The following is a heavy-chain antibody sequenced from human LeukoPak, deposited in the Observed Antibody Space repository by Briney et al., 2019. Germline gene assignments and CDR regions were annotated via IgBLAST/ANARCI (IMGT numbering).Heavy chain of an antibody. D-gene: IGHD3-22*01. CDR2: IIPIFGTA. Sequence: SVKVSCKASGGTFSSYAISWVRQAPGQGLKWMGGIIPIFGTANYAQKFQGRVTITADESTSTAYMELSSLRSEDTAVYYCASHYYDSSGYYYGFDYWGQGTLVTVSS. CDR1: GGTFSSYA. CDR3: ASHYYDSSGYYYGFDY. V-gene: IGHV1-69*13. J-gene: IGHJ4*02.